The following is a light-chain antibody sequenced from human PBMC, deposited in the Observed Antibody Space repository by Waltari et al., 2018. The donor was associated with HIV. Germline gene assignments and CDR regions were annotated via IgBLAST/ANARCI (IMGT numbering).Light chain of an antibody. CDR2: QDN. CDR1: KLGGKY. CDR3: QAWDSSTAGV. V-gene: IGLV3-1*01. J-gene: IGLJ3*02. Sequence: SYELTQPPSVSVSPGPTASITCTGEKLGGKYDCWYQHKPGQATVLVIHQDNKRRSGCPERFSGANTGNTATLTINETQAMDEDGYYCQAWDSSTAGVFGGGTKLTVL.